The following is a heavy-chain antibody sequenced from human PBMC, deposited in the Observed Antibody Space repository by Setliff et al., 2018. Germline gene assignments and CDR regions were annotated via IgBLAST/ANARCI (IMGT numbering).Heavy chain of an antibody. Sequence: PSETLSLTCTVSGGSISSGDYYWSWIRQPPGKGLEWIGYIYSSGSTYYNPSLKSRASXXXXTSXXXXXXXXXXXXXADTAVYYCARESRYYYDNLGTLDYWGQGTLVTVSS. CDR2: IYSSGST. CDR3: ARESRYYYDNLGTLDY. J-gene: IGHJ4*02. CDR1: GGSISSGDYY. V-gene: IGHV4-30-4*08. D-gene: IGHD3-22*01.